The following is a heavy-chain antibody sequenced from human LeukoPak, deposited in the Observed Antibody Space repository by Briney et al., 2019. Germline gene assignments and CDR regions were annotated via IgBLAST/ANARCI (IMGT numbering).Heavy chain of an antibody. CDR1: GYSISSGYY. Sequence: SETLSLTCTVSGYSISSGYYWGWMRQPPGKGLEWIGSIYHSGSTYYNPSLKSRVTISVDTSKNQFSLKLSSVTAADTAVYYGARDKGVLRYFDWPYYFDYWGQGTLVTVSS. J-gene: IGHJ4*02. CDR3: ARDKGVLRYFDWPYYFDY. CDR2: IYHSGST. V-gene: IGHV4-38-2*02. D-gene: IGHD3-9*01.